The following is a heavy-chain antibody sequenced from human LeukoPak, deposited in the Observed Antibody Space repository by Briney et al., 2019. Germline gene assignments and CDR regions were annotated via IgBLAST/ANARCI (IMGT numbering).Heavy chain of an antibody. V-gene: IGHV4-31*03. CDR2: ICYSGST. D-gene: IGHD3-22*01. CDR3: ARGGLYYDSSGYYY. Sequence: SETLSLTCTVSGGSISSGGYYWSWIRQHPGKGLEWIGYICYSGSTYYNPSLKSRVTISVDTSKNQFSLKLSSVTAADTAVYYCARGGLYYDSSGYYYWGQGTLVTVSS. CDR1: GGSISSGGYY. J-gene: IGHJ4*02.